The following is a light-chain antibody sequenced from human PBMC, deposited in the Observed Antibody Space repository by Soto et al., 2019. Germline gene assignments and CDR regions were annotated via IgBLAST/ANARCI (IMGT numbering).Light chain of an antibody. CDR1: SSDVGAYNH. CDR3: SSYTTITTYV. CDR2: DVS. Sequence: QSVLTQPASVSGSPGQSITISCTGTSSDVGAYNHVSWYQHHPGKAPKLMIFDVSNRPSGVSNRFSGSKSGNTASLTISGLQAEDEADYYCSSYTTITTYVFGNGTKVTVL. J-gene: IGLJ1*01. V-gene: IGLV2-14*03.